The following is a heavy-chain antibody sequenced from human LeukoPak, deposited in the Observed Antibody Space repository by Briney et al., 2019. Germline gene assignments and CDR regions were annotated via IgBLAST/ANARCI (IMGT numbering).Heavy chain of an antibody. D-gene: IGHD2-8*02. CDR1: GVSFSGYY. CDR3: ARGTSGARYYYYGMDV. V-gene: IGHV4-34*01. CDR2: INHSGST. Sequence: SETLSLTCAVYGVSFSGYYWSWIRQPPGKGLEWIGEINHSGSTNYNPSLKSRVTISVDTSKNQFSLKLSSVTAADTAVYYCARGTSGARYYYYGMDVWGKGTTVTVSS. J-gene: IGHJ6*04.